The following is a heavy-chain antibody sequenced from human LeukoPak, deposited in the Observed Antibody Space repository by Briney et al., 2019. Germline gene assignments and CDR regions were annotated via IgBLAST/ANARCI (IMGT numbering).Heavy chain of an antibody. CDR2: IYYSGST. J-gene: IGHJ5*02. V-gene: IGHV4-59*01. CDR3: ARGIEQQLVLNWFDP. CDR1: GGSISSYY. Sequence: SSETLSLTCTVSGGSISSYYWSWIRQPPGKGLEWIGYIYYSGSTNYNPSLKSRVTISVDTSKNQFSLKLSSVTAADTAVYYCARGIEQQLVLNWFDPWGQGTLVTVSS. D-gene: IGHD6-13*01.